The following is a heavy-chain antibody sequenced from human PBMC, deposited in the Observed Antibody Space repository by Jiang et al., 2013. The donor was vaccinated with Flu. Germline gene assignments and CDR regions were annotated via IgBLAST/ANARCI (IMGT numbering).Heavy chain of an antibody. CDR2: IYYSGST. D-gene: IGHD1-26*01. CDR3: ARDKYSGSYRREFGY. J-gene: IGHJ4*02. Sequence: GSGLVKPSETLSLTCTVSGGSISSYYWSWIRQPPGKGLEWIGYIYYSGSTNYNPSLKSRVTISVDTSKNQFSLKLSSVTAADTAVYYCARDKYSGSYRREFGYWGQGTLATVSS. CDR1: GGSISSYY. V-gene: IGHV4-59*01.